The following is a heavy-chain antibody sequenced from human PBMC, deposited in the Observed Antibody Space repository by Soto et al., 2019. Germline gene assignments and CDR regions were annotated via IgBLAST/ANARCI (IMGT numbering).Heavy chain of an antibody. D-gene: IGHD3-16*01. V-gene: IGHV3-23*01. CDR3: VKFRGRAYHYYYMDV. J-gene: IGHJ6*03. CDR2: GGSGGST. CDR1: GFTFSTSG. Sequence: DVQLLESGGGSVQRGGSLRLSCAASGFTFSTSGMTWVRQAPGKGLEWVSYGGSGGSTYYADSVKGRFTISRDNSKNTLYLQMNSLRAEDTAVYYCVKFRGRAYHYYYMDVWGNGTTVTVSS.